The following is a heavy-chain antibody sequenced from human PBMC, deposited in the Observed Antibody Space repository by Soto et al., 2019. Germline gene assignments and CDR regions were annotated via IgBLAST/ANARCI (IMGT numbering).Heavy chain of an antibody. J-gene: IGHJ4*02. V-gene: IGHV3-30*18. CDR2: ISYDGNNK. Sequence: QVQLVESGGGVVQPGRSLRLSCAASGFTFSTYGMHWVRQAPGKGLEWVAVISYDGNNKYYADSVKGRFTISRDNSKNTLYLQMRSMRAEDTAVYYCAKSVYNWDDGFFAYWGQGTLVTVSS. D-gene: IGHD1-1*01. CDR1: GFTFSTYG. CDR3: AKSVYNWDDGFFAY.